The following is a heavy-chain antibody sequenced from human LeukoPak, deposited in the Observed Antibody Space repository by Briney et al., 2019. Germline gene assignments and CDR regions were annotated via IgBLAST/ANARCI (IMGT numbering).Heavy chain of an antibody. V-gene: IGHV3-64*01. CDR1: GFTFSSYA. D-gene: IGHD3-10*01. CDR3: ARDTLMVRGVIVPLLFDY. J-gene: IGHJ4*02. Sequence: PGGSLRLSCAASGFTFSSYAMHWVRQAPGKGLEYVSAISSNGGSTYYANSVKGRFTISRDNSKNTLYLQMGSLRAEDMAVYYCARDTLMVRGVIVPLLFDYWGQGTLVTVSS. CDR2: ISSNGGST.